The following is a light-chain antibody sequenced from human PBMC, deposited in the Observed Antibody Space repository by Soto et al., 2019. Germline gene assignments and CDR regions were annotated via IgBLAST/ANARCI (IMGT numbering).Light chain of an antibody. V-gene: IGKV3-20*01. J-gene: IGKJ5*01. CDR3: QQYGSSPIT. Sequence: ERVMTQSPATLSVSPGERATLSCRASESVNSHLAWYQQKPGQAPRLLIYGASNRATGIPDRFSGSGSGTDFTLTISRLEPEDFAVYYCQQYGSSPITFGQGTRLEIK. CDR2: GAS. CDR1: ESVNSH.